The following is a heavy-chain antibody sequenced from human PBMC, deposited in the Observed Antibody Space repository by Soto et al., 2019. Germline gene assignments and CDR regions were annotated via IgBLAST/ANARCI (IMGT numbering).Heavy chain of an antibody. CDR2: RNPNSGNT. CDR3: ATIPRALPVY. D-gene: IGHD2-2*02. J-gene: IGHJ4*02. CDR1: GYTFTSYD. V-gene: IGHV1-8*01. Sequence: QVQLVQSGAEVKKPGASVKVSCKASGYTFTSYDIKWVRQATGQGLEWMGWRNPNSGNTGYAQKLQGRVTMTRNTSISTAYMELSSLRSGDTAVYYCATIPRALPVYWGQGTLVTVSS.